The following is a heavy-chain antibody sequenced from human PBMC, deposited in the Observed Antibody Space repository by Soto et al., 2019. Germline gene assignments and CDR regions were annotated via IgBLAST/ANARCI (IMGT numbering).Heavy chain of an antibody. D-gene: IGHD6-13*01. J-gene: IGHJ6*02. Sequence: TSETLSLTCTVSGGSISSYYWSWIRQPPGKGLEWIGHIYYSGSTNYNPSLKSRVTISVDTSKNQFSLKLSSVTAADTAVYYCARGAGYSSSWYRSYYYYGMDVWGQGTTVTVSS. CDR3: ARGAGYSSSWYRSYYYYGMDV. CDR2: IYYSGST. V-gene: IGHV4-59*01. CDR1: GGSISSYY.